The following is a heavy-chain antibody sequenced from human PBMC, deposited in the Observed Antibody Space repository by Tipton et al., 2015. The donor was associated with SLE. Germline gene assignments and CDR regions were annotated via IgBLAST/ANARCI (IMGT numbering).Heavy chain of an antibody. CDR1: GGSLSAHY. V-gene: IGHV4-34*01. D-gene: IGHD3-9*01. J-gene: IGHJ5*02. Sequence: LRLSCAVYGGSLSAHYWSWIRQSPGKGLECIGESNDSGKSNYNPALESRATISVDTSRNQFSLRLTSVTAANTAVYYCARVQGYDILAGSQVLFDPWGQGALVTVSS. CDR3: ARVQGYDILAGSQVLFDP. CDR2: SNDSGKS.